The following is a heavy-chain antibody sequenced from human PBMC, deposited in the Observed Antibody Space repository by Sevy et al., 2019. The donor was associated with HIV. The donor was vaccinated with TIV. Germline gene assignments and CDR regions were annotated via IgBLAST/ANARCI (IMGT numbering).Heavy chain of an antibody. D-gene: IGHD2-15*01. CDR1: GGSISSSSYY. CDR2: IYYSGST. CDR3: ARGRGGCSGGSCYPSH. J-gene: IGHJ4*02. V-gene: IGHV4-39*01. Sequence: SETLSLTCTVSGGSISSSSYYWGWIRQPPGKGLEWIGSIYYSGSTYYNPSLKSRVTISVGTSKNQFSLKRSSVTAADTAVYYCARGRGGCSGGSCYPSHWGQGTLVTVSS.